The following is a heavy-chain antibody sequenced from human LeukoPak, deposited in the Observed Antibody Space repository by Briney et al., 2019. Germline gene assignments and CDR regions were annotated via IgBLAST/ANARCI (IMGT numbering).Heavy chain of an antibody. V-gene: IGHV3-11*04. D-gene: IGHD6-25*01. J-gene: IGHJ3*01. Sequence: PGGSLRLSCAASGFTFSDYYMSWIRQAPGKGLEWVSYITYSSSTIKYADSVKGRFTISRDNAKNSLYLQMNSLRAEDAAVYYCARRLKAATATSAFDLWGQGTMVTVSS. CDR3: ARRLKAATATSAFDL. CDR2: ITYSSSTI. CDR1: GFTFSDYY.